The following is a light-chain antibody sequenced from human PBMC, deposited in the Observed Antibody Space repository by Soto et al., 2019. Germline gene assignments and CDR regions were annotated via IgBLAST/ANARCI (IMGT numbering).Light chain of an antibody. CDR3: QSYDSSLSVYV. CDR1: SSNIGAGYD. V-gene: IGLV1-40*01. Sequence: QSVLTQPPSVSGAPGQRVTISCTGSSSNIGAGYDVHWYQQLPGTAPKLLIYANTNRPSGVPDRFSASKSGTSASLAITGLEYDDEADYFCQSYDSSLSVYVFGAGTKLTVL. J-gene: IGLJ1*01. CDR2: ANT.